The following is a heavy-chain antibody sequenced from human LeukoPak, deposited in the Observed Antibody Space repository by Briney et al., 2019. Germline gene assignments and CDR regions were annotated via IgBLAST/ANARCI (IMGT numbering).Heavy chain of an antibody. D-gene: IGHD1-26*01. CDR3: ASVRIVGATRYFDY. V-gene: IGHV4-34*01. CDR1: GGSFSGYY. Sequence: SETLSLTCAVYGGSFSGYYWSWIRQPPGKGLEWIGEINHSGSTNYNPSLKSRVTISVDTSKNQFSLKLSSVTAADTAVYHCASVRIVGATRYFDYWGQGTLVTVSS. CDR2: INHSGST. J-gene: IGHJ4*02.